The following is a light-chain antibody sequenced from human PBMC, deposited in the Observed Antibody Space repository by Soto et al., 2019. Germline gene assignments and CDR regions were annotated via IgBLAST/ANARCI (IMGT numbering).Light chain of an antibody. CDR2: LAS. V-gene: IGKV2-28*01. CDR3: MQALQTPYT. J-gene: IGKJ2*01. CDR1: QSLLHVDGYNY. Sequence: DIVVTQSPLSLPVTPGEPASISCRTSQSLLHVDGYNYLDWYLQKPGQSPQLLIYLASNRPSGVPDRFSGSGSGTDFTLKISRVEAEDLGVYYCMQALQTPYTFGQGTKLEIK.